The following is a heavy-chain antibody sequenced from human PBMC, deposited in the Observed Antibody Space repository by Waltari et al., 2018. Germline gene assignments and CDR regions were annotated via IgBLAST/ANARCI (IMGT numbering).Heavy chain of an antibody. V-gene: IGHV3-33*01. Sequence: QVQLVESGGGVVQPGRSLRLTCAASGFTFSPYGKNWVSQAPGKGLEWVAVIWYEGSNKYYADSVKGRFTISRDKSKITLYLQMNSLRVEDTAVYYCARDRHYYGSGRPLDYYTMDVWGQGTTVTVSS. J-gene: IGHJ6*02. CDR3: ARDRHYYGSGRPLDYYTMDV. D-gene: IGHD3-10*01. CDR2: IWYEGSNK. CDR1: GFTFSPYG.